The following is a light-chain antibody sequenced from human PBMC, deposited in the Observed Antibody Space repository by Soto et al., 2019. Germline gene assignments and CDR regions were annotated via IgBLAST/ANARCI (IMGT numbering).Light chain of an antibody. CDR3: QQSYSTPRT. J-gene: IGKJ1*01. V-gene: IGKV1-12*01. CDR1: QDISSW. CDR2: AAF. Sequence: DIQMTQSPSYVSASVGDRVTITCRATQDISSWLAWYQQKPGKAPKLLIYAAFSLQSGVPSRFSGSGAGTDFTLTISSLQPEDFATYYCQQSYSTPRTFGQGTKVDIK.